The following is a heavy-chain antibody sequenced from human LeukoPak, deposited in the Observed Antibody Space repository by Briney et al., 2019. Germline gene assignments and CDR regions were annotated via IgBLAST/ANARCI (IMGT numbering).Heavy chain of an antibody. V-gene: IGHV3-48*01. D-gene: IGHD5-18*01. J-gene: IGHJ4*02. CDR2: IDSGSNNI. CDR3: ARDLSGVTGYTYGRGIDY. Sequence: GSLRLSCAASGFTFSTYSMNWVRQAPGKGLEWVSDIDSGSNNIHYADSVKGRFTISRDDAKNSLYLQMDSLRAEDTAVYYCARDLSGVTGYTYGRGIDYWGQGTLVTVSS. CDR1: GFTFSTYS.